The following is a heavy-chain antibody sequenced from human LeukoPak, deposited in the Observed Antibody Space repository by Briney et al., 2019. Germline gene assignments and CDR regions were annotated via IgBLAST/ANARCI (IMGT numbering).Heavy chain of an antibody. CDR1: GGTFSSYA. CDR3: ATTGIGYCSSTSCYAFDY. CDR2: IIPIFGTA. J-gene: IGHJ4*02. V-gene: IGHV1-69*05. Sequence: ASVKVSCKASGGTFSSYAISWVRQAPGQGLEWMGGIIPIFGTANYAQKFQGRVTITTDESTSTAYMELSSLRSEDTAVYYCATTGIGYCSSTSCYAFDYWGQGTLVTVSS. D-gene: IGHD2-2*01.